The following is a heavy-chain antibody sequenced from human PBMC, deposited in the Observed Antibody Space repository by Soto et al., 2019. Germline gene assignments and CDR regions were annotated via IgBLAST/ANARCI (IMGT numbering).Heavy chain of an antibody. D-gene: IGHD3-3*01. J-gene: IGHJ6*02. CDR1: GYSFTSYW. CDR3: ARSTRDFWTGYYYYYGMDV. V-gene: IGHV5-10-1*01. Sequence: GESLKISCKGSGYSFTSYWISWVRQMPGKGLERMGRIDPSDSYTNYSPSFQGHVTISADKSISTAYLQWSSLKASDTAMYYCARSTRDFWTGYYYYYGMDVWGQGTTVTVSS. CDR2: IDPSDSYT.